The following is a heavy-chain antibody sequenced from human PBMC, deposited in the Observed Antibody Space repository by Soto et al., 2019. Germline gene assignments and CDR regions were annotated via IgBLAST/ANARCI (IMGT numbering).Heavy chain of an antibody. V-gene: IGHV3-30*18. Sequence: PGGSLRLSCAASGFTLSNYAMHWVRQAPGKGLEWVALTSYDGNNEYYTDSVKGRFTISRDNSKNTLFLQMNSPRPEDTAVYYCAKDKGVFNWATSYFDYWGQGAMVTVYS. D-gene: IGHD1-1*01. CDR2: TSYDGNNE. CDR1: GFTLSNYA. CDR3: AKDKGVFNWATSYFDY. J-gene: IGHJ4*02.